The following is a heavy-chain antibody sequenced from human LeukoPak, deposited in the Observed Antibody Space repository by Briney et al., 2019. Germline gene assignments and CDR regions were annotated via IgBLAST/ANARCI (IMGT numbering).Heavy chain of an antibody. CDR1: GYSFTTYW. CDR3: ARLPISSGWYVEP. CDR2: IYPGDSDT. J-gene: IGHJ5*02. V-gene: IGHV5-51*01. Sequence: GESLKISCQVSGYSFTTYWIGWVRQMPGKGLEWMGIIYPGDSDTRYSPSFQGQVTISADKSISTAYLQWSSLKASDTAMYYCARLPISSGWYVEPWGQGTLVTVSS. D-gene: IGHD6-19*01.